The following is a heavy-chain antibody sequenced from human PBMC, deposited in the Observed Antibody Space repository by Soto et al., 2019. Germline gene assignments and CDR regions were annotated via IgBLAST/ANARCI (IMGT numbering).Heavy chain of an antibody. CDR2: INHSGST. D-gene: IGHD6-6*01. CDR1: GGSFSGYY. Sequence: NPSETLSLTCAVYGGSFSGYYWSWIRQPPGKGLEWIGEINHSGSTNYNPSLKSRVTISVDTSKNQFSLKLSSVTAADTAVYYCARTGLHTARRFDYWGQGTLVTVSS. V-gene: IGHV4-34*01. J-gene: IGHJ4*02. CDR3: ARTGLHTARRFDY.